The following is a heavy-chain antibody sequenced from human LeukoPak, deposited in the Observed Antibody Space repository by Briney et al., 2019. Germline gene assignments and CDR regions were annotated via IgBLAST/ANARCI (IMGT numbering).Heavy chain of an antibody. CDR1: GVSISSYY. J-gene: IGHJ4*02. CDR2: IYYSGST. D-gene: IGHD4/OR15-4a*01. Sequence: SETLSLTCTVSGVSISSYYWSWIRQPPGKGLEWIGYIYYSGSTNYNPSLKSRVSISVDTSKNQFSLKLRSVTATDTAVYYCARMGAIAGASANPDHWGQGTLVTVSS. V-gene: IGHV4-59*01. CDR3: ARMGAIAGASANPDH.